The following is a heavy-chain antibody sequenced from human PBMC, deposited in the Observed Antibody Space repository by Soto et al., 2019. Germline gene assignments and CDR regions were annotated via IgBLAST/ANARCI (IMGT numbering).Heavy chain of an antibody. CDR1: GFSFSSYS. CDR2: ISSSSSTI. Sequence: PGGSLRLSCAASGFSFSSYSMNWVRQAPGKGLEWVSYISSSSSTIYYADSVKGRFTISRDNAKNSLYLQMNSLRDEDTAVYYCAGLYYYDSSGYSDYWGQGTLVTSPQ. J-gene: IGHJ4*02. D-gene: IGHD3-22*01. CDR3: AGLYYYDSSGYSDY. V-gene: IGHV3-48*02.